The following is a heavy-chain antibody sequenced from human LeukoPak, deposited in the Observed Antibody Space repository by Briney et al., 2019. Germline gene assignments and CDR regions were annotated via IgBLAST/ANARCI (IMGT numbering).Heavy chain of an antibody. J-gene: IGHJ3*02. CDR1: GDSISSGDYY. CDR3: ARRAGSGSTKVFDI. D-gene: IGHD3-10*01. CDR2: ISSSGST. V-gene: IGHV4-61*02. Sequence: SETLSLTCTVSGDSISSGDYYWSWIRQPAGKGLEWIGRISSSGSTNYNPSLKSRVTISVDTPKNQFSLKLSSVTAADTAVYYCARRAGSGSTKVFDIWGQGTMVTVSS.